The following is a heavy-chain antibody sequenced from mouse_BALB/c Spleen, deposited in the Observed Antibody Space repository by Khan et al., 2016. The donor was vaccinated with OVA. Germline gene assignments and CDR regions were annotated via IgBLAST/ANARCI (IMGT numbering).Heavy chain of an antibody. J-gene: IGHJ2*01. Sequence: VQLKESGPGLVKPSQSLSLTCTVTGYSITSDYAWNWIRHFPGNKLEWLGFISYSGNTNYNPSLKSRISIARDTSKNQFFLQLNSVTTEDTATYYCARICGGDFDYWGQGTTLTVSS. CDR3: ARICGGDFDY. V-gene: IGHV3-2*02. CDR1: GYSITSDYA. CDR2: ISYSGNT.